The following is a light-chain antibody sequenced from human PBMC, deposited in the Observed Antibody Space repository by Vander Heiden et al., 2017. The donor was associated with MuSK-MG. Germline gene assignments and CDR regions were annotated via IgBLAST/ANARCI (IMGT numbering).Light chain of an antibody. V-gene: IGKV1-5*03. CDR1: QSISSW. J-gene: IGKJ1*01. CDR3: QQYNSYSLT. CDR2: KAS. Sequence: IPMTQSPSTLSASVGDRVTITCRASQSISSWLAWYQQKPGKAPKLLIYKASSLESGVPSRFSGSGSGTEFTLTISSLQPDDFATYYCQQYNSYSLTFGQGTKVEIK.